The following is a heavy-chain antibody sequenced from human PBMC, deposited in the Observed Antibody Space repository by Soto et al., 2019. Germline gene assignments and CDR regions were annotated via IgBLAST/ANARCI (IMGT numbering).Heavy chain of an antibody. D-gene: IGHD2-2*02. CDR2: INAGNGNT. Sequence: APVKVSRKASGYTLTRLAMHLGGQAPGQRLEWMGWINAGNGNTKYSQKFQGRVTITRDTSASTAHMGLSSLRSEDTAVYYCARDLIAAKPPLYYWGQGTLVTVSS. CDR1: GYTLTRLA. J-gene: IGHJ4*02. CDR3: ARDLIAAKPPLYY. V-gene: IGHV1-3*01.